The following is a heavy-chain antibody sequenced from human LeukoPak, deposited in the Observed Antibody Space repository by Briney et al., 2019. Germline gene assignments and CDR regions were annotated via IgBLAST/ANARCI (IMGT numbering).Heavy chain of an antibody. CDR2: IYYSGSA. J-gene: IGHJ4*02. CDR1: GGSISSSSYY. Sequence: PSETLSLTCTVSGGSISSSSYYWGWIRQPPGKGLEWIGSIYYSGSAYYNPSLKSRVTISVDTSKNQFSLKLSSVTAAGTAVYYCASSSGYSSGWYLTPNPYYFDYWGQGTLVTVSS. CDR3: ASSSGYSSGWYLTPNPYYFDY. D-gene: IGHD6-19*01. V-gene: IGHV4-39*01.